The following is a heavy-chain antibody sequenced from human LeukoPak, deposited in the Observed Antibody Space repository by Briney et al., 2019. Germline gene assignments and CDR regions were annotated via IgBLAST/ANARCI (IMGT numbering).Heavy chain of an antibody. J-gene: IGHJ4*02. CDR2: IYYSGST. CDR1: GGSISSYH. D-gene: IGHD5-18*01. V-gene: IGHV4-59*01. Sequence: SETLSLTCTVSGGSISSYHWSWIRQPPGKGLEWIGYIYYSGSTNYNPSLKSRVTISVDTSKNQFSLKLSSVTAADTAVYYCASMKRGYSYGHSDYWGQGTLVTVSS. CDR3: ASMKRGYSYGHSDY.